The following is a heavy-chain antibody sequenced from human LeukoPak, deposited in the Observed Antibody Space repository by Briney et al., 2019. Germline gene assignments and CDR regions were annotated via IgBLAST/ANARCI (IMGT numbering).Heavy chain of an antibody. D-gene: IGHD6-19*01. CDR2: ISYDGSNK. CDR3: ANVKGGWYPPYYYYGMDV. CDR1: GFTFSSYG. V-gene: IGHV3-30*18. J-gene: IGHJ6*02. Sequence: GGSLRLSCAASGFTFSSYGMHWVRQAPGKGLEWVAVISYDGSNKYYADSVKGRFTISRDNSKNTLYLQMNSLRAEDTAVYYCANVKGGWYPPYYYYGMDVWGQGTTVTVSS.